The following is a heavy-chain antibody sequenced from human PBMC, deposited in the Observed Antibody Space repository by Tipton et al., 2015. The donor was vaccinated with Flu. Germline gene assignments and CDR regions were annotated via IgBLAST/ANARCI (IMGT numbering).Heavy chain of an antibody. CDR2: IYYSGST. Sequence: LRLSCTVSGGSITSYYWTWIRQPPGKGLEWMGYIYYSGSTNYNPSLKSRVTISVDTSKNQFSLKLSSVTAADTAVYYCAREITELVTVDYYYYYMDVWGKGTTVTVSS. J-gene: IGHJ6*03. V-gene: IGHV4-59*01. D-gene: IGHD1-26*01. CDR1: GGSITSYY. CDR3: AREITELVTVDYYYYYMDV.